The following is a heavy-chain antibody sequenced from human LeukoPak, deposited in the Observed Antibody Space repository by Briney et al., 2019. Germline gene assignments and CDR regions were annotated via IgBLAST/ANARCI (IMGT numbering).Heavy chain of an antibody. CDR3: ARPEYCRSTSCYKGGDY. D-gene: IGHD2-2*02. Sequence: ASVKVSCKASGNTFSRYHMYWVRQAPGQGLEWMGITNPSGGSTSYAQKFQGRVTMTRDTSTSTVYMELSSLRSEDTAVYYCARPEYCRSTSCYKGGDYWGQGTLVTVSS. J-gene: IGHJ4*02. CDR2: TNPSGGST. V-gene: IGHV1-46*01. CDR1: GNTFSRYH.